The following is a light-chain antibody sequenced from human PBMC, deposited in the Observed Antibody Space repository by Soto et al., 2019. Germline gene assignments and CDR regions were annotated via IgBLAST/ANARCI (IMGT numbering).Light chain of an antibody. Sequence: SYELTQPPSVSLAPGQTATVTCGADNIGSKSVHWYQKKAGQAPLLVVFADSDRPPGIPARFSAFNSGNTTTLTISMVEDGDEADYYCHVWDISAEQVVFGGGTQLTVL. CDR1: NIGSKS. CDR3: HVWDISAEQVV. CDR2: ADS. J-gene: IGLJ2*01. V-gene: IGLV3-21*02.